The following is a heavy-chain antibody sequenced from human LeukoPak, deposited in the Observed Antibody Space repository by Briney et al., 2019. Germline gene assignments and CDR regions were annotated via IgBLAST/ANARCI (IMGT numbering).Heavy chain of an antibody. CDR2: ISSSSSTI. CDR3: ARDLRVGYYGSGSYYYGDY. J-gene: IGHJ4*02. CDR1: GFTFSSYS. Sequence: GGSLRLSCAASGFTFSSYSMNWVRQAPGKGLEWVSYISSSSSTIYYADSVKGRFTISRDNSKNTLYLQMNSLRAEDTAVYYCARDLRVGYYGSGSYYYGDYWGQGALVTVSS. V-gene: IGHV3-48*01. D-gene: IGHD3-10*01.